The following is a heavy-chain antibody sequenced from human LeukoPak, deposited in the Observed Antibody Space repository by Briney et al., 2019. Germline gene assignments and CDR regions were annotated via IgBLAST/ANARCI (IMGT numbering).Heavy chain of an antibody. CDR2: IIPILGIA. V-gene: IGHV1-69*04. CDR3: AMELSTVSPIDY. CDR1: GGTFSSYA. D-gene: IGHD4-11*01. J-gene: IGHJ4*02. Sequence: GASVKVSCKASGGTFSSYAISWVRQAPGQGLEWMGRIIPILGIANYAQKFQGRVTITADKSTSTAYMELSSLRSEDTAVYYCAMELSTVSPIDYWGQGTLVTVSS.